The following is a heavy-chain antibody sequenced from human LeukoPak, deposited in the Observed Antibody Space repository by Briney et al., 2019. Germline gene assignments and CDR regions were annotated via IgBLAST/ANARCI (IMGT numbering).Heavy chain of an antibody. J-gene: IGHJ6*02. Sequence: ASVKVSCKASGYTFTSYGISWVRQAPGQGLEWMGWISAYNGNTNYAQRLQGRVTMTTDTSTSTAYMELRGLRSDDTAVYYCARDRASGYCSSTSCYAGGDYYYYGMDVWGQGTTVTVSS. D-gene: IGHD2-2*01. CDR2: ISAYNGNT. CDR1: GYTFTSYG. V-gene: IGHV1-18*01. CDR3: ARDRASGYCSSTSCYAGGDYYYYGMDV.